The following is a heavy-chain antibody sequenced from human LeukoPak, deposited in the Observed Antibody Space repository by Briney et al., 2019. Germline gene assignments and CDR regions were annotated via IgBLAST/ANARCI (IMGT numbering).Heavy chain of an antibody. Sequence: ASVTVSCTVSGYTLTELSMHWVRQAPGKGLEWMGGFDPEDGETIYAQKFQGRVTMTEDTSTDTAYMELSSLRSEDTAVYYCATASPIVATITYIDYWGPGTLVTVSS. CDR2: FDPEDGET. V-gene: IGHV1-24*01. CDR3: ATASPIVATITYIDY. CDR1: GYTLTELS. D-gene: IGHD5-12*01. J-gene: IGHJ4*02.